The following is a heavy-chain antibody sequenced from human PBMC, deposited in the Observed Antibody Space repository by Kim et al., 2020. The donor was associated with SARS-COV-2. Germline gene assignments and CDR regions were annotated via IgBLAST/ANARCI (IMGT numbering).Heavy chain of an antibody. J-gene: IGHJ3*02. CDR3: ARSRLVIIGSDAFDI. V-gene: IGHV1-69*13. Sequence: SVKVSCKASGGTFSSYAISWVRQAPGQGLEWMGGIIPIFGTANYAQKFQGRVTITADESTSTAYMELSSLRSEDTAVYYCARSRLVIIGSDAFDIWGQGTMVTVSS. D-gene: IGHD3-9*01. CDR1: GGTFSSYA. CDR2: IIPIFGTA.